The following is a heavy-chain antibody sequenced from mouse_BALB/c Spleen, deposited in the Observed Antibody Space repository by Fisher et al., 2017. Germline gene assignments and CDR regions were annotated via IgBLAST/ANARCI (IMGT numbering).Heavy chain of an antibody. J-gene: IGHJ4*01. D-gene: IGHD2-2*01. Sequence: KFKGKATLTVDTSSSTAYVDLSSLTSEDSAVYYCARYGFYAMDYWGQGTSVTVSS. CDR3: ARYGFYAMDY. V-gene: IGHV1S14*01.